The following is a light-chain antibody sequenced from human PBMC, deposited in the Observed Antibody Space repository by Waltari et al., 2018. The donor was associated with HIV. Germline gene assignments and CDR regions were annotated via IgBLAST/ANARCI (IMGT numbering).Light chain of an antibody. Sequence: IVMTQAPSYLPVTPGDAAYNSCMTSQRLVHSHGYNYLYLYLQKPGQSPQLLIYLGSNRASGVPDRFSGSGSGTDFTLKISRVEAEDVVVYYCMQSLQTPRTFGQGTKVEIK. CDR3: MQSLQTPRT. CDR1: QRLVHSHGYNY. V-gene: IGKV2-28*01. J-gene: IGKJ1*01. CDR2: LGS.